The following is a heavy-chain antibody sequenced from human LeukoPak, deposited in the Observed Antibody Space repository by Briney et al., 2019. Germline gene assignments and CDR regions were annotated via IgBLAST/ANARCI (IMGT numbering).Heavy chain of an antibody. V-gene: IGHV4-34*01. J-gene: IGHJ3*02. Sequence: KSSETLSLTCAVYGGSFSGYYWSWIRQPPGKGLEWIGEINHSGSTNYNPSLKSRVTISVDTSKNQFSLKLSSVTAADTAVYYCARSHYDYDAFDIWGQGTMVTVSS. CDR2: INHSGST. D-gene: IGHD3-16*01. CDR3: ARSHYDYDAFDI. CDR1: GGSFSGYY.